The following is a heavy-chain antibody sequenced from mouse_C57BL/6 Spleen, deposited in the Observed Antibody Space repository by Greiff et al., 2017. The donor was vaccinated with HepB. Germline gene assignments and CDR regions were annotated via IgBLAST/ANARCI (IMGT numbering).Heavy chain of an antibody. Sequence: DVKLEESGPGLVKPSQSLSLTCSVPGYSITSGYYWNWIRQFPGNKLEWMGYISYDGSNNYNPSLKNRISITRDTSKNQFFLKLNSVTTEDTATYYCARIYYDYYLDYGGQGTTLTGSS. CDR3: ARIYYDYYLDY. D-gene: IGHD2-4*01. V-gene: IGHV3-6*01. CDR2: ISYDGSN. J-gene: IGHJ2*01. CDR1: GYSITSGYY.